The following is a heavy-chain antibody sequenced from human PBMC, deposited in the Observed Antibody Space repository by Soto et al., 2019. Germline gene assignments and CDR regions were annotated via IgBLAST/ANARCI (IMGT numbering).Heavy chain of an antibody. J-gene: IGHJ6*03. V-gene: IGHV3-33*01. CDR3: AREDGSSWPHYYYYYMDV. CDR1: GFTFSSYG. Sequence: GGSLRLSCAASGFTFSSYGMHWVRQAPGKGLEWVAVIWYDGSNKYYADSVKGRFTISRDNSKNTLYLQMNSLRAEDTAVYYCAREDGSSWPHYYYYYMDVWGKGTTVTVSS. D-gene: IGHD6-13*01. CDR2: IWYDGSNK.